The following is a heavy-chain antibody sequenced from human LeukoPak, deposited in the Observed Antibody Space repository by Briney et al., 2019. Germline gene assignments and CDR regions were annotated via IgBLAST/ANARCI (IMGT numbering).Heavy chain of an antibody. Sequence: GGSLRLSCAASGFTFSNAWMSWVRQAPGKGLEWVGRIKSKTDGGTTDYAAPVKGRFTISRDDSKNTLYLQMNSLKTEDTAVYYCTTDPLDIVVVPAAPRDYWGQGTLVTVSS. V-gene: IGHV3-15*01. CDR3: TTDPLDIVVVPAAPRDY. J-gene: IGHJ4*02. D-gene: IGHD2-2*03. CDR2: IKSKTDGGTT. CDR1: GFTFSNAW.